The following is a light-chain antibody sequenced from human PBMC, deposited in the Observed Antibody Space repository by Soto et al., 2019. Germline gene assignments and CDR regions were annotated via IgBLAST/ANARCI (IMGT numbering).Light chain of an antibody. CDR3: HQYGGSPF. Sequence: VLTQSPGTLSLSPGDGATLSCRASQPTSFLAWYQQKPGQAPRLLIYAASSRATGIPNRFSGRGSGTDFTLTISRLEPEDFAVYYCHQYGGSPFFGGGTNVE. CDR1: QPTSF. CDR2: AAS. J-gene: IGKJ4*01. V-gene: IGKV3-20*01.